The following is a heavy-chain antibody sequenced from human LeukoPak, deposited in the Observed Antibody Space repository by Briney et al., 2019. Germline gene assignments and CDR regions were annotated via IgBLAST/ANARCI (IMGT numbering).Heavy chain of an antibody. D-gene: IGHD3-22*01. CDR3: ARERDYYDSSAQFDP. J-gene: IGHJ5*02. CDR1: GYTFTSYG. Sequence: GASVRVSCKASGYTFTSYGISWVRQAPGQGLEWMGWISAYNGNTNYAQKPQGRVTMTTDTSTSTAYMELRSLRSDDTAVYYCARERDYYDSSAQFDPWGQGTLVTVSS. CDR2: ISAYNGNT. V-gene: IGHV1-18*01.